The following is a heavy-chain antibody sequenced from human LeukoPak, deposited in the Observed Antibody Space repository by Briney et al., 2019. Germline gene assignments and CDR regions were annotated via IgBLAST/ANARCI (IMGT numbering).Heavy chain of an antibody. D-gene: IGHD2-2*02. J-gene: IGHJ4*02. Sequence: ASVKVSRKASGYTFTGYYMHWVRQAPGQGLEWMGRINPNSGGTNYAQKFQGRVTMTRDTSISTAYMELSRLRSDDTAVYYCASSGTDIVVVPAAIEGLDYWGQGTLVTVSS. CDR2: INPNSGGT. CDR3: ASSGTDIVVVPAAIEGLDY. V-gene: IGHV1-2*06. CDR1: GYTFTGYY.